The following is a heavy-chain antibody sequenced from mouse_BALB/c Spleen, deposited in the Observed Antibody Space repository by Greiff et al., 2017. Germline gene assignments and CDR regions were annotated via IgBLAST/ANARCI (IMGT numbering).Heavy chain of an antibody. Sequence: DVKLVESGGDLVKPGGSLKLSCAASGFTFSSYGMSWVRQTPDKRLEWVATISSGGSYTYYPDSVKGRFTISRDNAKNTLYLQMSSLKSEDTAMYYCARLGTGDAMDYWGQGTSVTVSS. J-gene: IGHJ4*01. CDR1: GFTFSSYG. D-gene: IGHD4-1*01. CDR3: ARLGTGDAMDY. V-gene: IGHV5-6*02. CDR2: ISSGGSYT.